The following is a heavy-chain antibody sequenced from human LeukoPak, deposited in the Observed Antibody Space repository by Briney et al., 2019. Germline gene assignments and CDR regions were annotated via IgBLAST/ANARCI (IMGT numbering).Heavy chain of an antibody. CDR3: ARAPDFTMVRGVIDY. CDR1: GGSFSGYY. J-gene: IGHJ4*02. CDR2: INHSGST. Sequence: SETLSLTCAVYGGSFSGYYWSWIRQPPGKGLEWIGEINHSGSTNYNPSLKSRVTISVDTSKNQLSLKLSSVTAADTAVYYCARAPDFTMVRGVIDYWGQGTLVTVSS. D-gene: IGHD3-10*01. V-gene: IGHV4-34*01.